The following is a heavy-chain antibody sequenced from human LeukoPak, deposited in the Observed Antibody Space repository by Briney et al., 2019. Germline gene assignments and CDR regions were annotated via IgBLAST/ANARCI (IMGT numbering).Heavy chain of an antibody. CDR1: GYTFTGYY. J-gene: IGHJ4*02. CDR2: INPNSGGT. D-gene: IGHD3-22*01. CDR3: ARNMGSYYYDSSFDY. Sequence: GASVKVSCKASGYTFTGYYMHWVRQAPGQGLEWMGRINPNSGGTNYAQKFQGRVTMTRDTSISTAYMELSRLRSDDTAVYYCARNMGSYYYDSSFDYWGQGTPVTVSS. V-gene: IGHV1-2*06.